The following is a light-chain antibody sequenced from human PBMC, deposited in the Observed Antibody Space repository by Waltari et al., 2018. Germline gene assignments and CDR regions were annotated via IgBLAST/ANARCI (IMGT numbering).Light chain of an antibody. CDR1: LSISNN. CDR3: QQSNNWPLYT. J-gene: IGKJ2*01. CDR2: HAS. V-gene: IGKV3-15*01. Sequence: EIVMTQSPATLSVSPGDRATLSCRASLSISNNLAWYQQKPGQAPRLLIYHASTRATGIPARFSGSGSWTEFTLTISSLQSDDSAVYYCQQSNNWPLYTFGQGTKLEI.